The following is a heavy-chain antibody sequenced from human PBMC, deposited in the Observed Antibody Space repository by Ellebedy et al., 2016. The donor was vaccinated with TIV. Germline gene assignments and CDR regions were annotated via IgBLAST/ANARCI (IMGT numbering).Heavy chain of an antibody. D-gene: IGHD6-13*01. V-gene: IGHV3-30*18. Sequence: ASGFTFKNFGMHWVRQAPGKGLEWVAVISYDGSKKYYGDSVKGRFTISRDNSKNTLYLQMNSLSPEDTAVYYCAKDLWASSSRRGYDAFDIWGQGTKVTVSS. CDR2: ISYDGSKK. CDR3: AKDLWASSSRRGYDAFDI. CDR1: GFTFKNFG. J-gene: IGHJ3*02.